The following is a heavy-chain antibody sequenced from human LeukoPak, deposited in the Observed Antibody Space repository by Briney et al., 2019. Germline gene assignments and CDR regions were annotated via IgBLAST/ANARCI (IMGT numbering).Heavy chain of an antibody. D-gene: IGHD4-11*01. CDR2: IYYSGST. CDR1: GGSISSGDYY. Sequence: SETLCLTCTVSGGSISSGDYYWSWLRQPPGQGLEGIGYIYYSGSTYYNPSLKSRVTISLDTSKSQFSLRLSSVTAADTAVYYCASHHDYSNYGYFDLWGRGTLVTVSS. V-gene: IGHV4-30-4*01. J-gene: IGHJ2*01. CDR3: ASHHDYSNYGYFDL.